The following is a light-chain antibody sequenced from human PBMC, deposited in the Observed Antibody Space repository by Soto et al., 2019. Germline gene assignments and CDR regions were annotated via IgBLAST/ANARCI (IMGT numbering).Light chain of an antibody. CDR3: QQRSNWPRT. Sequence: EIVLTQSPATLSLSPGGRATLSCRASQSVSLSLAWYQQKPGQAPRLLIYGASSRATGIPARFSGSGSGTDFTLTISSLEPEDFAVYYCQQRSNWPRTFGQGTKVDIK. V-gene: IGKV3-11*01. CDR1: QSVSLS. J-gene: IGKJ1*01. CDR2: GAS.